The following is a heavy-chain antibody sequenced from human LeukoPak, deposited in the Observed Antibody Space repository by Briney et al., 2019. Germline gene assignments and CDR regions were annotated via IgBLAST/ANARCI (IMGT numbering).Heavy chain of an antibody. CDR2: INPNSGGT. D-gene: IGHD1-26*01. J-gene: IGHJ4*02. CDR1: GYTFTGYY. CDR3: AREWGFSGSYYDY. Sequence: ASVKVSCKASGYTFTGYYMHWVHQAPGQGLEWMGWINPNSGGTNYAQKFQGRVTMTRDTSISTAYMELSRLRSDDTAVYYCAREWGFSGSYYDYWGQGTLVTVSS. V-gene: IGHV1-2*02.